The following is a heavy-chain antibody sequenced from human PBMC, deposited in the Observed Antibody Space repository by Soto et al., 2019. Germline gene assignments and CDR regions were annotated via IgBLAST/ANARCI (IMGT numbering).Heavy chain of an antibody. CDR2: IIPIFGTA. CDR3: ARDFGGYYIFDY. Sequence: ASVKVSCKASGGTFSSYAISWVRQAPGQGLEWMGGIIPIFGTANYAQKFQGRVTITADESTSTAYMELSSLRSEDTAVYYCARDFGGYYIFDYWGQGTLVTVSS. V-gene: IGHV1-69*13. D-gene: IGHD3-22*01. CDR1: GGTFSSYA. J-gene: IGHJ4*02.